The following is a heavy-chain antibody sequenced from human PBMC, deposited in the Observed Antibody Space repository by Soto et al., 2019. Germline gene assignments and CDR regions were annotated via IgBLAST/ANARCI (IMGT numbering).Heavy chain of an antibody. CDR2: ISAYNGNT. Sequence: GASVKVSCKASGYTFTSYGISWVRQAPGQGLEWMGWISAYNGNTNYAQKLQGRVTMTTDTSTSTAYMELRSLRSDDTAVYYCARYYYDSSGYCFYYYYYGMDVWGQGTTVTVSS. D-gene: IGHD3-22*01. V-gene: IGHV1-18*04. J-gene: IGHJ6*02. CDR3: ARYYYDSSGYCFYYYYYGMDV. CDR1: GYTFTSYG.